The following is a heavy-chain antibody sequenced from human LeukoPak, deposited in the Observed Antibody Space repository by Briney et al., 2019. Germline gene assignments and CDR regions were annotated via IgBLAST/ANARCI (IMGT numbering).Heavy chain of an antibody. Sequence: ASVKVSCKASGGTFNSYGISWVRQAPGQGLGWMGGIIPIFGTANYAQKVQGRVTITTDESTTTAYMELSSLRSEDTAVYYCARARSPSSGYLLRDHNWFDPWGQGTLVTVSS. V-gene: IGHV1-69*05. CDR2: IIPIFGTA. CDR3: ARARSPSSGYLLRDHNWFDP. CDR1: GGTFNSYG. J-gene: IGHJ5*02. D-gene: IGHD3-22*01.